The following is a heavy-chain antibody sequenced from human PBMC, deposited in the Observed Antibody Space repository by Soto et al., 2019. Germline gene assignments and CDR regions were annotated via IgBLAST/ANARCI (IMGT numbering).Heavy chain of an antibody. CDR3: ARDREWYDFWSGYYGNYYYYGMDV. D-gene: IGHD3-3*01. CDR1: GGSISSGGYY. CDR2: IYYSGST. Sequence: SETLSLTCTVSGGSISSGGYYWSWIRQHPGKGLEWIGYIYYSGSTYYNPSLKSRVTISVDTSKNQFSLKLSSVTAADTAVYYCARDREWYDFWSGYYGNYYYYGMDVWGQGTTVTVSS. V-gene: IGHV4-31*03. J-gene: IGHJ6*02.